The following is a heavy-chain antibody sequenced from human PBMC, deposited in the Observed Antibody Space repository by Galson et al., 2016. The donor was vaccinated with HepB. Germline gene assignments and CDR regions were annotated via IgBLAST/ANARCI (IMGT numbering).Heavy chain of an antibody. CDR2: ISGYNGHS. D-gene: IGHD6-19*01. Sequence: SVKVSCKASGYTFTNYSISWVRQAPGQGLEWMGWISGYNGHSNYAQKFQDRVIMTTDTSTNTVYMEVRRLRSDDTAVFYCARDSQWLDGYFDFWGQGTLVTVSS. V-gene: IGHV1-18*01. CDR3: ARDSQWLDGYFDF. CDR1: GYTFTNYS. J-gene: IGHJ4*02.